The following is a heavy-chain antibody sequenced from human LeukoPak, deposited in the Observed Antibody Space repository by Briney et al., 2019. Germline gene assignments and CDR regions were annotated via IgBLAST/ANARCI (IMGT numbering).Heavy chain of an antibody. CDR3: ARGYKRFLVPGTMDV. V-gene: IGHV4-34*01. J-gene: IGHJ6*02. Sequence: PSETLSLTCAVYGGSFSGYYWSWIRQPPGKGLEWIGEINHSGSTNYNPSLKSRVTISVDTSKNQFFLKLSSVTAADTAVYYCARGYKRFLVPGTMDVWGQGTTVTVSS. D-gene: IGHD3-3*01. CDR2: INHSGST. CDR1: GGSFSGYY.